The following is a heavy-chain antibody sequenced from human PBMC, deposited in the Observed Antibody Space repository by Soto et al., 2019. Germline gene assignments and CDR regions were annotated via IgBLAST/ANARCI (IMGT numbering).Heavy chain of an antibody. CDR3: ASGDFYGSGSSLDY. D-gene: IGHD3-10*01. CDR1: GFTFSSYA. J-gene: IGHJ4*02. Sequence: QVQLVESGGGVVQPGRSLRLSCAASGFTFSSYAMHWVRQAPGKGLEWVALIWDDGGNEYYADSVKGRFTISRDNSKNLLYLQMSSLRAEDTAVYYCASGDFYGSGSSLDYWGQGTLVTVSS. V-gene: IGHV3-33*01. CDR2: IWDDGGNE.